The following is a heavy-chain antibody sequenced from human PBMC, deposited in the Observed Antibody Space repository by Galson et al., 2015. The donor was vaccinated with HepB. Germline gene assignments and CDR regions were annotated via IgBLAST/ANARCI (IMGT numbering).Heavy chain of an antibody. D-gene: IGHD6-13*01. J-gene: IGHJ6*02. CDR3: ARDRVRSSWYSGYYYGMDV. Sequence: SLRLSCAASGFTFSSYAMHWVRQAPGKGLEWVAVISYDGSNKYYADSVKGRFTISRDNSKNTLYLQMNSLRAEDTAVYYCARDRVRSSWYSGYYYGMDVWGQGTTVTVSS. V-gene: IGHV3-30*04. CDR1: GFTFSSYA. CDR2: ISYDGSNK.